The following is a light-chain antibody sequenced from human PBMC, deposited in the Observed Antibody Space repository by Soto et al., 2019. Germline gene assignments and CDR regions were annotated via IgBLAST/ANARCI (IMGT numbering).Light chain of an antibody. CDR1: QNIIWY. V-gene: IGKV1-5*01. J-gene: IGKJ1*01. CDR2: NAS. Sequence: DIQMTQSPSTLSASVGDRVTISCRASQNIIWYLAWYQQKPGKAPKVLIWNASTLQRGVPSRFSGSGSGTEFTLTISSLQSDDFATYDCQQYYGYSTWTFGQGTKV. CDR3: QQYYGYSTWT.